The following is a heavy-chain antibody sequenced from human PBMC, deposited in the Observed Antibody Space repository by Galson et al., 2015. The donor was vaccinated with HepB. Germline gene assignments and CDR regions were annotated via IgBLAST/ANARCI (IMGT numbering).Heavy chain of an antibody. CDR3: AKDGNYGDYVVPNWFDP. V-gene: IGHV3-23*01. CDR1: GFTFSSYA. CDR2: ISGSGGST. Sequence: SLRLSCAASGFTFSSYAMSWVRQAPGKGLEWVSAISGSGGSTYYADSVKGRFTISRDNSKNTLYLQMNSLRAEDTAVYCCAKDGNYGDYVVPNWFDPWGQGTLVTVSS. J-gene: IGHJ5*02. D-gene: IGHD4-17*01.